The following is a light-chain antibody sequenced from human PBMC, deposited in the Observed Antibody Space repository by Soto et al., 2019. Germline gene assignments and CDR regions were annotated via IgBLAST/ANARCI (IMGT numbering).Light chain of an antibody. CDR2: DAS. CDR3: QQYNSYSPLT. J-gene: IGKJ1*01. Sequence: DIQMTQSPSTLSAPVGGRVTITCRASQSISSWLAWYQQKPGKAPKLLIYDASSLESGVPSRFSGSGSGTEFTLTICSLQPDDFATYYCQQYNSYSPLTFGQGTKVEIK. V-gene: IGKV1-5*01. CDR1: QSISSW.